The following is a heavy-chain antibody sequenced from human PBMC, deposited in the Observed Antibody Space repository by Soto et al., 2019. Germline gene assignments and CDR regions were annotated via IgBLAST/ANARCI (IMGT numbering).Heavy chain of an antibody. J-gene: IGHJ5*02. CDR3: AKGSIAAAALNWFDP. Sequence: RLSCAASGFTFSSYAMSWVRQAPGKGLEWVSAISGSGGSTYYADSVKGRFTISRDNSKNTLYLQMNSLRAEDTAVYYCAKGSIAAAALNWFDPWGQGTLVTVSS. CDR1: GFTFSSYA. D-gene: IGHD6-13*01. CDR2: ISGSGGST. V-gene: IGHV3-23*01.